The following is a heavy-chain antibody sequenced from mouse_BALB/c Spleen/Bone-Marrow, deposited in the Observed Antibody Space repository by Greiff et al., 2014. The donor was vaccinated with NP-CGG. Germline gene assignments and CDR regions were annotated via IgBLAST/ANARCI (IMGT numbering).Heavy chain of an antibody. CDR2: INPYNGGT. CDR1: GYSFTGYT. D-gene: IGHD2-14*01. V-gene: IGHV1-18*01. J-gene: IGHJ1*01. CDR3: AREEGYDEGEYFDV. Sequence: EVQLVESGPELVKPGASMKISCKASGYSFTGYTMNWVKQSRGKNLEWIGLINPYNGGTSYNQKFKGKATLTVDKSSSAAYMELLSLTSEDSAVYYCAREEGYDEGEYFDVWGAGTTVTVSS.